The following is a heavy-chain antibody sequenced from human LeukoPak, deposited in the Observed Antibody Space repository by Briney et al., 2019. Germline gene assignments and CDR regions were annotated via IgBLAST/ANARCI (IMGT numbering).Heavy chain of an antibody. CDR3: ARDPRLYDILTGYLDY. CDR2: VIPILGIA. CDR1: EGTFSSYA. Sequence: SVKVSCKASEGTFSSYAISWVRQAPGQGLEWMGRVIPILGIANYAQKFQGRVTITADKSTSTAYMELSSLRSEDTAVYYCARDPRLYDILTGYLDYWGQGTLVTVSS. D-gene: IGHD3-9*01. V-gene: IGHV1-69*04. J-gene: IGHJ4*02.